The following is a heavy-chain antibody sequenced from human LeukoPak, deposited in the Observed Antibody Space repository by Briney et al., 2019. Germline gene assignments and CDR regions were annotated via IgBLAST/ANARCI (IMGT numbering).Heavy chain of an antibody. J-gene: IGHJ4*02. V-gene: IGHV3-30-3*01. CDR1: GFTFSSYA. CDR3: ARGSEDTAWSPPDY. CDR2: ISYDGSNK. D-gene: IGHD5-18*01. Sequence: GGSLRLSCAASGFTFSSYAMHWVRQAPGKGLEGVAVISYDGSNKYYADSVKGRFTISRDNSKNTLYLQMNSLRAEDTAVYYCARGSEDTAWSPPDYWGQGTLVTVSS.